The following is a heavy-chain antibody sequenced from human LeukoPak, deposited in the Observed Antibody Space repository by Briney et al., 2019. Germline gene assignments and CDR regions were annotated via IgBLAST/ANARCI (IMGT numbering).Heavy chain of an antibody. CDR1: GFTVSSNY. CDR2: IYNGGST. J-gene: IGHJ4*02. Sequence: GGFLRLSCAASGFTVSSNYMSWVRQAPGKGLEWVSVIYNGGSTYYADSVKGRFTISRDNSKNTLYLQMNSLRAEDTAVYYCARDYYDSSGYYPYYFDYWGQGTLVTVSS. D-gene: IGHD3-22*01. V-gene: IGHV3-66*01. CDR3: ARDYYDSSGYYPYYFDY.